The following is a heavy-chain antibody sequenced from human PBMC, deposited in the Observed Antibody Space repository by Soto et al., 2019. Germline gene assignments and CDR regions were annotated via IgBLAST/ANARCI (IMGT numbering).Heavy chain of an antibody. J-gene: IGHJ6*02. CDR1: GGTFSNYA. D-gene: IGHD5-12*01. CDR2: IIPLFRTP. V-gene: IGHV1-69*12. CDR3: ARDKDRLQLGGNYYYAMDV. Sequence: QAQLVQSGAEVKKPGSSVKVSCKASGGTFSNYAISWVRQAPGQGLEWMGGIIPLFRTPDYSQKFQGRVSITADESTRTAHMELSSLRSEDTAVYSCARDKDRLQLGGNYYYAMDVWGQGTTVTVSS.